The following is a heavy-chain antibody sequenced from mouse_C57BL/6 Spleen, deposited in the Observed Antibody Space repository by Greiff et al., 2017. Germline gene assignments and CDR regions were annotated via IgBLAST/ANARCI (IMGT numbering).Heavy chain of an antibody. Sequence: EVQLQQSGPELVKPGASVKISCKASGYSFTDYNMNWVKQSNGKSLEWIGVINPNYGTTSYNQKFKGKATLAVEQSSSTAYMQLNSLTSEDSAVYYCATSCYSNYGAMDYWGQGTSVTVSS. D-gene: IGHD2-5*01. CDR2: INPNYGTT. V-gene: IGHV1-39*01. J-gene: IGHJ4*01. CDR1: GYSFTDYN. CDR3: ATSCYSNYGAMDY.